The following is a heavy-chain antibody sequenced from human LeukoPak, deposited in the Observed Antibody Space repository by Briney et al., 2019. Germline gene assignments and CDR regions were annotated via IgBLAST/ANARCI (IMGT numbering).Heavy chain of an antibody. V-gene: IGHV4-59*01. CDR2: IYYSGST. CDR1: GGSISSYY. CDR3: ARIYGSGSSLDY. Sequence: SETLSLTCTVSGGSISSYYWSWIRQPPGKGLEWIGYIYYSGSTNYNPSLKSRVTISVDTSKNQFSLKLSPVTAADTAVYYCARIYGSGSSLDYWGQGTLVTVSS. J-gene: IGHJ4*02. D-gene: IGHD3-10*01.